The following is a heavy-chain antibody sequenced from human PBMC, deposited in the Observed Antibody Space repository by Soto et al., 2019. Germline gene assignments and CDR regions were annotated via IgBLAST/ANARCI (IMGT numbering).Heavy chain of an antibody. J-gene: IGHJ4*02. CDR3: ARYSGSYWHYLDF. CDR1: GYSFASHW. V-gene: IGHV5-51*01. Sequence: GESLTISCKGSGYSFASHWVAWVRQIPNKGLEWIGTICPGDSNTRYSSAFRGHVTISAHTSVSTDYLQWRSLAATDSAIYYGARYSGSYWHYLDFWGQGTLVTFSS. CDR2: ICPGDSNT. D-gene: IGHD1-26*01.